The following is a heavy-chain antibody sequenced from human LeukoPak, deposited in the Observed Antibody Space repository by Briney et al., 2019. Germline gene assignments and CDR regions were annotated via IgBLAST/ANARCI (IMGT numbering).Heavy chain of an antibody. CDR2: ISSSSYI. CDR3: AGGGSRSFDY. D-gene: IGHD3-16*01. CDR1: GLTFSSYS. J-gene: IGHJ4*02. Sequence: GGSLRLSCAASGLTFSSYSMNWVRQAPGKGLEWVSSISSSSYIYYADSVKGRFTISRDNAKNSLYLQMNSLRAEDTAVYYCAGGGSRSFDYWGQGTLVTVSS. V-gene: IGHV3-21*01.